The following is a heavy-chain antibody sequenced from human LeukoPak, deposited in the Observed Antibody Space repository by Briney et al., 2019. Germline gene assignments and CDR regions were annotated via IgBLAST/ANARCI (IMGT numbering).Heavy chain of an antibody. CDR3: IRDFLTVTTNDY. CDR1: GFSFSSYG. V-gene: IGHV3-74*01. D-gene: IGHD4-11*01. CDR2: IKTDGSDR. Sequence: GGSLRLSCAASGFSFSSYGMHWVRKAPGKGLVWVSGIKTDGSDRRYADFVTGRFTISRDNAKNTLFLQMNSLRAEDTAVYYCIRDFLTVTTNDYWGQGTLVTVSS. J-gene: IGHJ4*02.